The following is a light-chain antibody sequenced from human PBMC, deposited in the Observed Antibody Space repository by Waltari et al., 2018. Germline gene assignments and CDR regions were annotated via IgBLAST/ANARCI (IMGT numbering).Light chain of an antibody. CDR2: GKD. J-gene: IGLJ3*02. CDR3: SSRNGRANQVV. V-gene: IGLV3-19*01. CDR1: SLRNAY. Sequence: SSELTQDPAVSVALGQTVRFTCQGDSLRNAYASWYQVKPGQAPVLVIYGKDKRPSGIPDRISGYSSGTTSSLTITGAQAEDEADYYCSSRNGRANQVVFAGGTKVTVL.